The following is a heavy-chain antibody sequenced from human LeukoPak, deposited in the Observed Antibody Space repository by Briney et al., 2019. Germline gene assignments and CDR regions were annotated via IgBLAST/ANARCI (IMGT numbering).Heavy chain of an antibody. Sequence: ASVKVSCKASGDTFSNYAISWVRQAPGQGLEWKGWISAYNGNTNYAQKLQGRVTMTTDTSTSTAYMELRSLRSDDTAVYYCARDRDYGDYIWFDPWGQGTLVTVSS. D-gene: IGHD4-17*01. CDR3: ARDRDYGDYIWFDP. J-gene: IGHJ5*02. V-gene: IGHV1-18*01. CDR1: GDTFSNYA. CDR2: ISAYNGNT.